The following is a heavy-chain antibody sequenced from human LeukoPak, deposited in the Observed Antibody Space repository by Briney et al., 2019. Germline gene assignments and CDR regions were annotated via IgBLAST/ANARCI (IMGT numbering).Heavy chain of an antibody. CDR3: ASSYGDYEDPSAFDI. D-gene: IGHD4-17*01. Sequence: PSETLSLTCAVYGGSFSGYYWSWIRQPPGKGLEWIGEINHSGSTNYNPSLKSRVTISEDTSKNQFSLKLSSVTAADTAVYYCASSYGDYEDPSAFDIWGQGTMVIVSS. CDR2: INHSGST. V-gene: IGHV4-34*01. J-gene: IGHJ3*02. CDR1: GGSFSGYY.